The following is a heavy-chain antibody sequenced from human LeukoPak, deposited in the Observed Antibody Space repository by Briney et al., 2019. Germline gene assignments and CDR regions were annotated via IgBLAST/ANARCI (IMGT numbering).Heavy chain of an antibody. Sequence: PSQTLSLTCTVSGGSISSGGYYWSWIRQHPGKGLEWIGYIYYGGSTYYNPSLKSRVTISVDTSKNQFSLKLSSVTAADTVVYYCARDQLAVVRGAKYGMDVWGKGTTVTVSS. CDR3: ARDQLAVVRGAKYGMDV. CDR2: IYYGGST. CDR1: GGSISSGGYY. J-gene: IGHJ6*04. V-gene: IGHV4-31*03. D-gene: IGHD3-10*01.